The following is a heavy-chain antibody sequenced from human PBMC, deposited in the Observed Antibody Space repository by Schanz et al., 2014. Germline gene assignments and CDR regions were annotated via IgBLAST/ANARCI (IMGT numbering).Heavy chain of an antibody. D-gene: IGHD3-22*01. CDR3: AKDAAYYDSVIFPDH. CDR1: GFAFSSHD. J-gene: IGHJ4*02. CDR2: IHSTGET. Sequence: EVQLVESGGGLVQPGGSLRLSCVASGFAFSSHDMHWVRQVTGKGLQWVSAIHSTGETYYPDSVQGRFTISRENTKNTLYLQMNSLRAEDTAIYFCAKDAAYYDSVIFPDHWGQGTLVTVSS. V-gene: IGHV3-13*01.